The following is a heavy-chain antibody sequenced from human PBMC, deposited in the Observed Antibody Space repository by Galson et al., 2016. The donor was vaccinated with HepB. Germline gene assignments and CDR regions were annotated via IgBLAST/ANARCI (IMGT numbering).Heavy chain of an antibody. Sequence: SLRLSCAASGLTFSSYAMSWVRQAPGKGLEWVSGVSGSGGGTCYGGSVKGRFNISRDNSKNTLYLEMSSLRVEDTAVYYCSKVLVGPARPGAFDYWGQGTLVTVSS. D-gene: IGHD6-6*01. V-gene: IGHV3-23*01. J-gene: IGHJ4*02. CDR1: GLTFSSYA. CDR2: VSGSGGGT. CDR3: SKVLVGPARPGAFDY.